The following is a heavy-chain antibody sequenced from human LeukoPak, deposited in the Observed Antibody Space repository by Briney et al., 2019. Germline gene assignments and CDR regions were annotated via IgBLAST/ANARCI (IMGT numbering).Heavy chain of an antibody. D-gene: IGHD2-2*01. CDR3: ARDNIVVVPAARVNWFDP. CDR2: ISSSSSYI. V-gene: IGHV3-21*01. CDR1: GFTFSSYS. J-gene: IGHJ5*02. Sequence: GGSLRLSCAASGFTFSSYSMNWVRQAPGKGLEWVSSISSSSSYIYYADSVKGRFTISRDNAKNSLYLQMNSLRAEDTAVYYCARDNIVVVPAARVNWFDPWGQGTLVTVSS.